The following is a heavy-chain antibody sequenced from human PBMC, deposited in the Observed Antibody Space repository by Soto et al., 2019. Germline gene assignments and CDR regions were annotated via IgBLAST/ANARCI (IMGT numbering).Heavy chain of an antibody. D-gene: IGHD1-1*01. CDR2: IKSRSEGGAR. CDR1: GFMFSSAW. J-gene: IGHJ4*02. V-gene: IGHV3-15*01. CDR3: VEGWNDF. Sequence: EVKVVESGGNLVKPGGSLRLSCETSGFMFSSAWMSWVRQAPGKGLEWGGRIKSRSEGGARDYAAPVKGRFNISRDDSKNMVYLQMDSLRAEDTAVYYCVEGWNDFWGPGTLVTVSS.